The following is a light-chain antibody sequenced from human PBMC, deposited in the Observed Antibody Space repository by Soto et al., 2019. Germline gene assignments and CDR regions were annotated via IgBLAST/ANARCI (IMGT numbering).Light chain of an antibody. CDR1: QSVSSN. CDR2: HAS. CDR3: QQYHKWPLT. Sequence: EIVMTQSPATLSVSPGERATLSCRASQSVSSNLAWYQQKPGQAPRLLIYHASTRATGIPARFSGSGSGTEFTLTIRTLQSEDFAVYYCQQYHKWPLTFGGGTKVEIK. V-gene: IGKV3-15*01. J-gene: IGKJ4*01.